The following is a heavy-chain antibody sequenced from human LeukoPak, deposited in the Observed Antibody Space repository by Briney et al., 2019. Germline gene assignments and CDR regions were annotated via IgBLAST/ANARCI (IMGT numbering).Heavy chain of an antibody. V-gene: IGHV3-23*01. CDR3: AKKEFTYYDSLTGSFYYYGMDV. Sequence: GGSLRLSCAASGFTFCTYGMSWVRQAPGSGLEWVSTISGSGDSSYYADSVKGRFTISRDNSKNTLYLQVNSLRAEDTAVYYCAKKEFTYYDSLTGSFYYYGMDVWGLGTTVTVSS. D-gene: IGHD3-9*01. CDR2: ISGSGDSS. CDR1: GFTFCTYG. J-gene: IGHJ6*02.